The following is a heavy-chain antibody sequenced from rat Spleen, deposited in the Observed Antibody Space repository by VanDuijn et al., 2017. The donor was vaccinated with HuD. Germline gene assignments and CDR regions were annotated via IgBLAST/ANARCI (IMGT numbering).Heavy chain of an antibody. J-gene: IGHJ2*01. CDR1: GFTFNNYW. V-gene: IGHV5-22*01. CDR2: ISYEGSGT. D-gene: IGHD3-1*01. Sequence: EVQLVGSGGGLVQPGGSLKLSCVASGFTFNNYWMTWIRQAPKKGLEWVASISYEGSGTYYGDSVKGRFTISRDNAKNTLYLQMNSLRSEDTATYYCARLDPLDYWGQGVMVTVSS. CDR3: ARLDPLDY.